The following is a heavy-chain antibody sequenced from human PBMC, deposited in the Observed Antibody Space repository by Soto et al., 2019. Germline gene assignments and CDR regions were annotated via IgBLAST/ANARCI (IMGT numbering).Heavy chain of an antibody. V-gene: IGHV3-23*01. Sequence: GESLKISCAASGFTFSSYAMSWVRQAPGKGLEWVSAISGSGGSTYYADSVKGRFTISRDNSKNTLYLQMNSLRAEDTAVYYCAKDQTLGYCSSTSCYAPSDYWGQGTLVTVSS. CDR1: GFTFSSYA. D-gene: IGHD2-2*01. CDR3: AKDQTLGYCSSTSCYAPSDY. J-gene: IGHJ4*02. CDR2: ISGSGGST.